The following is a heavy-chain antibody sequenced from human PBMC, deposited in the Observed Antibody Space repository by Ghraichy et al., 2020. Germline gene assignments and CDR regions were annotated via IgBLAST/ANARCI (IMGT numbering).Heavy chain of an antibody. CDR1: GGSFSGYY. CDR2: INHSGST. CDR3: ARTRYQRVSNWFDP. Sequence: SETLSLTCAVYGGSFSGYYWSWIRQPPGKGLEWIGEINHSGSTNYNPSLKSRVTISVDTSKNHFSLKLSSVTAADTAVYYCARTRYQRVSNWFDPRGQGTLVTVSS. J-gene: IGHJ5*02. V-gene: IGHV4-34*01. D-gene: IGHD2-2*01.